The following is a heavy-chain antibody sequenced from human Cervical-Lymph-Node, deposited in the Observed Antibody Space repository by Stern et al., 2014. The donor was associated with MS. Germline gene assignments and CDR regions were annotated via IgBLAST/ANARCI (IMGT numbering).Heavy chain of an antibody. CDR1: GYTFIHYD. V-gene: IGHV1-8*01. D-gene: IGHD6-6*01. Sequence: AQLVESGAEVTKPGPSVKVSCKASGYTFIHYDINWVRQAPGRGLEWSGCMNPNMGNTGYAQEFQGRVTMTTNTSISTVYMELSSLTSDDTAVYYCARGLVVSSSLWFDPWGQGTLVTVSS. CDR2: MNPNMGNT. J-gene: IGHJ5*02. CDR3: ARGLVVSSSLWFDP.